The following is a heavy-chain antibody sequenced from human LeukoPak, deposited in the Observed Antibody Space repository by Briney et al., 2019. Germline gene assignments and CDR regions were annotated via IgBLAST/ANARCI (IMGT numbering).Heavy chain of an antibody. CDR1: GYTLTELS. J-gene: IGHJ4*02. D-gene: IGHD5-12*01. Sequence: ASVKVSCKVSGYTLTELSMHWVRQAPGKGLERMGGFDPEDGETIYAQKFQGRVTMTEDTSTDTAYMELSSLRSEDTAVYYCATDVDIVATGYFDYWGQGTLVTVSS. CDR3: ATDVDIVATGYFDY. CDR2: FDPEDGET. V-gene: IGHV1-24*01.